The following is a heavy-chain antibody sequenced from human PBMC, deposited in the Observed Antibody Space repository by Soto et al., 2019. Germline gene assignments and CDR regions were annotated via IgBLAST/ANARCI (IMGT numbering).Heavy chain of an antibody. CDR3: ARESDGGYYYDCSGYYPGVPRFDP. CDR1: GFTFSSYA. CDR2: ISYDGSNK. Sequence: GGSLRLSCAASGFTFSSYAMHWVRQAPGKGLEWVAVISYDGSNKYYADSVKGRFTISRDNSKNTLYLQMNSLRAEDTAVYYCARESDGGYYYDCSGYYPGVPRFDPWGQGTLVTVSS. D-gene: IGHD3-22*01. V-gene: IGHV3-30-3*01. J-gene: IGHJ5*02.